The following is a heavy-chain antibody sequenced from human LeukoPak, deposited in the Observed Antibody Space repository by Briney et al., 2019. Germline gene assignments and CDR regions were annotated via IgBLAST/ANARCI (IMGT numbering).Heavy chain of an antibody. CDR3: ASPRGGLWLR. D-gene: IGHD5-18*01. CDR1: GYNFSSFV. Sequence: GASVKVSCMTFGYNFSSFVITWVRPAPGQGLEWMGWINPNSGGTNYAQKFQGRVTMTRDTSISTAYMELSRLRSDDTAVYYCASPRGGLWLRWGQGTLVTVSS. V-gene: IGHV1-2*02. CDR2: INPNSGGT. J-gene: IGHJ4*02.